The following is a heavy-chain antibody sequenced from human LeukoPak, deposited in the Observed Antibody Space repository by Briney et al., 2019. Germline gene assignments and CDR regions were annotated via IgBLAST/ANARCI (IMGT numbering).Heavy chain of an antibody. CDR2: INSDGSTT. J-gene: IGHJ4*02. V-gene: IGHV3-74*01. CDR1: GFTFNTYW. CDR3: ARVADGYSLFDY. Sequence: GGSLRLSCAASGFTFNTYWMYWVRQAPGKGLVWVSRINSDGSTTRYADSVKGRFTVSRDNAKNTLYLQMNSLRAEDSALYYCARVADGYSLFDYWGQGTLVTVSS. D-gene: IGHD5-24*01.